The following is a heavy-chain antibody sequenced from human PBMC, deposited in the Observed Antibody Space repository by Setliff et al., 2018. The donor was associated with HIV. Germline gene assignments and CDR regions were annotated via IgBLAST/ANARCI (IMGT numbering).Heavy chain of an antibody. CDR2: IYYSGTT. J-gene: IGHJ4*02. CDR1: GASVNSNNYY. V-gene: IGHV4-39*01. D-gene: IGHD3-22*01. Sequence: SETLSLTCTVSGASVNSNNYYWGWIRQPPGKGLEWIASIYYSGTTYYNPSLKSRVTISVDTSKNQFSLKLSSVTAADTTVYYCARHSGLGGYYSPFDYWGPGTLVTVAS. CDR3: ARHSGLGGYYSPFDY.